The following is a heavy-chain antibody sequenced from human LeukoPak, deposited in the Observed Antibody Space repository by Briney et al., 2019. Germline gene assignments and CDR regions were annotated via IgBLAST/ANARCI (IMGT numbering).Heavy chain of an antibody. J-gene: IGHJ4*02. V-gene: IGHV4-39*07. CDR1: GGSISSSSYY. CDR3: ARDRVGYGSGSYGPPS. Sequence: PSETLSLTCTVSGGSISSSSYYWGWIRQPPGKGLEWIGSIYYRGSTYYNPSLKSRVTISVDTSKNQFSLKLSSVTAADTAVYYCARDRVGYGSGSYGPPSWGQGTLVTVSS. D-gene: IGHD3-10*01. CDR2: IYYRGST.